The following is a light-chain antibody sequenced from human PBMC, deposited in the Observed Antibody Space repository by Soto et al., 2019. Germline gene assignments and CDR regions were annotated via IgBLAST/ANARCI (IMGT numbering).Light chain of an antibody. J-gene: IGKJ4*01. CDR2: WAS. CDR3: QQYFDTPLP. V-gene: IGKV4-1*01. Sequence: DIVMTQSPDSLAVSLGERATINCKSSQSILYSLNNKNYLAWYQQKPGQPPKLLIHWASTRESGVPDRFSGSESGTDFTLTISSLQAEDVAVYFCQQYFDTPLPFGGGTKVEIK. CDR1: QSILYSLNNKNY.